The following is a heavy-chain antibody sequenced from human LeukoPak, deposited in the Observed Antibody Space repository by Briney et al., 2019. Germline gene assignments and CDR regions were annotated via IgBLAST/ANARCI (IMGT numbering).Heavy chain of an antibody. CDR2: ISAYNGNT. CDR1: GYTFTSYG. V-gene: IGHV1-18*01. CDR3: VRDSPYGKYYDFWSGYYTGNWFDP. Sequence: GASVKVSCKASGYTFTSYGISWVRQAPGQGLEWMGWISAYNGNTNYAQKLQGRVTMTTDTSTSTAYMELRSLRSDDTAVYYCVRDSPYGKYYDFWSGYYTGNWFDPWGQGTLVTVSS. J-gene: IGHJ5*02. D-gene: IGHD3-3*01.